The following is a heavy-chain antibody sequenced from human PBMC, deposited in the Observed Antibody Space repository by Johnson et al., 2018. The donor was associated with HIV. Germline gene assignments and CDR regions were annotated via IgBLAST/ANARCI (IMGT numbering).Heavy chain of an antibody. CDR1: GFTFNDYA. D-gene: IGHD6-19*01. Sequence: VQLVESGGSVVQPGRSLRLSCAASGFTFNDYAMHWVRQAPGKGLEWVSTLSWNSGTIGYADSVKGRFTISRDNAKNSLYLQMNSLRAEDTALYYCAKDMGYSSGLGNTAFDIWGLGTMVTVSS. J-gene: IGHJ3*02. CDR2: LSWNSGTI. V-gene: IGHV3-9*01. CDR3: AKDMGYSSGLGNTAFDI.